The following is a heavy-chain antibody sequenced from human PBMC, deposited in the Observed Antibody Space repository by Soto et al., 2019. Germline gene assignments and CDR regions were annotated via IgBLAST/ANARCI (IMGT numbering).Heavy chain of an antibody. CDR3: ARTSVNWGSRGLVDY. CDR1: GFSLSTSGVG. D-gene: IGHD7-27*01. Sequence: QITLKESGPTLVKPTQTLTLTCTFSGFSLSTSGVGVGWIRQPPGKALEWLAFLYWDDDKRYSPSLKSRLTITNDTSKNQVLLTMTNMDPVDTPTYYCARTSVNWGSRGLVDYWGQGTLVTVAS. V-gene: IGHV2-5*02. CDR2: LYWDDDK. J-gene: IGHJ4*02.